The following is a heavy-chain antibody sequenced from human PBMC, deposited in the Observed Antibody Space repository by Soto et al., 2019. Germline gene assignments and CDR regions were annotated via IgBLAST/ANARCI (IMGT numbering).Heavy chain of an antibody. CDR1: GFTFSDYY. V-gene: IGHV3-11*05. CDR3: ARERDGMDV. CDR2: TSGSSSYT. J-gene: IGHJ6*02. Sequence: QVQLVESGGGLVKPGGSLRLSCAASGFTFSDYYMSWIHQAPGKGLQWVSYTSGSSSYTNYADSVKGRFTISRDNAKNSLYLQMNSLRAEDTAVYYCARERDGMDVWGQGTTVTVSS.